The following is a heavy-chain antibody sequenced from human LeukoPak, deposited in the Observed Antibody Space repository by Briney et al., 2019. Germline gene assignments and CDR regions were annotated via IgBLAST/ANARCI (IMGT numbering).Heavy chain of an antibody. CDR2: INPNSGGT. V-gene: IGHV1-2*02. CDR1: GYTFTGYY. CDR3: ARRKYSSSSNWFDP. D-gene: IGHD6-13*01. J-gene: IGHJ5*02. Sequence: ASVKVSCKASGYTFTGYYMHWVRQAPGQGLEWMGWINPNSGGTNYAQKFQGRVTMTRDTSISTAYMELSRLRSDDTAVYYCARRKYSSSSNWFDPWGQGTLVTVSS.